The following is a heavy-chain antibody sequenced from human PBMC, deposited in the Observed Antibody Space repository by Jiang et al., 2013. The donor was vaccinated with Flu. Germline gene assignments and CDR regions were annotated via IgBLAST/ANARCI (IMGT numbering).Heavy chain of an antibody. D-gene: IGHD2-2*01. CDR1: GGSISSSSFY. CDR3: ARHLSHTNFDY. V-gene: IGHV4-39*01. Sequence: TVSGGSISSSSFYWGWIRQPPGKGLEWIGSIYYSGSTYYNPSLKSRVTISVDTSKNQFSLRLTSVTAADTAVYYCARHLSHTNFDYWGQGTLVTVSS. J-gene: IGHJ4*02. CDR2: IYYSGST.